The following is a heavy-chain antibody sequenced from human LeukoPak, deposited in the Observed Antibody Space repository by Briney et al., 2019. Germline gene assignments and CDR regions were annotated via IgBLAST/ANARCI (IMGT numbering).Heavy chain of an antibody. D-gene: IGHD6-19*01. CDR1: GVTVSSSY. CDR3: AKDHDSTGLYQDRDY. CDR2: ISTSGST. J-gene: IGHJ4*02. V-gene: IGHV3-53*01. Sequence: GGSLRLSCAVSGVTVSSSYMNWVRQAPGKGLEWVSTISTSGSTHYADSVKGRFTISRDNSKNTLYLQMNSLRAEDAAIYYCAKDHDSTGLYQDRDYWGQGTLVTISS.